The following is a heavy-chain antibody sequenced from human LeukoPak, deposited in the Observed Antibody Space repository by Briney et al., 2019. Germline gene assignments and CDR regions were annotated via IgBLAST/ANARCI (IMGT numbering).Heavy chain of an antibody. CDR2: IWYDGSNK. CDR1: GFTFSSYG. CDR3: ASFSSGWYLRTYSGAFDY. J-gene: IGHJ4*02. D-gene: IGHD6-19*01. Sequence: GGSLRLSCAASGFTFSSYGMHWVRQAPGRGLEWVAVIWYDGSNKYYADSVKGRFTISRDNAKNSLYLQMNSLRAEDTAVYYCASFSSGWYLRTYSGAFDYWGQGTLVTVSS. V-gene: IGHV3-33*03.